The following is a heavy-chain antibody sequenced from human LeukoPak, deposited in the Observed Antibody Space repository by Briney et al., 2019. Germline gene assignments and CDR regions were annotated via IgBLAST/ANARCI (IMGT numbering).Heavy chain of an antibody. CDR3: ARLGTTVTHFDY. D-gene: IGHD4-17*01. Sequence: PGGSLRLSCAASGFTVNNNYMSWVRQAPGKGLEWVSVLYSGGSTYYTDSVKGRFTVSRDNSKNTLYLKMNSLRAEHTAVYYCARLGTTVTHFDYWGQGTLVTVSS. CDR2: LYSGGST. J-gene: IGHJ4*02. CDR1: GFTVNNNY. V-gene: IGHV3-66*01.